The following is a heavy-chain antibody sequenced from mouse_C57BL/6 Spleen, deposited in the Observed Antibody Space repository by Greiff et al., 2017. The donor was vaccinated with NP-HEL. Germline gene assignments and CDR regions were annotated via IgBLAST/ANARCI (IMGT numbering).Heavy chain of an antibody. D-gene: IGHD2-3*01. CDR3: AREGDGYYGFAY. CDR1: GYTFTSYW. Sequence: VQLQQPGAELVKPGASVKMSCKASGYTFTSYWITWVKQRPGQGLEWIGDIYPGSGSTNYNEKFKSKATLTVDTSSSTAYMQLSSLTSEDSAVYYCAREGDGYYGFAYWGQGTLVTVSA. J-gene: IGHJ3*01. CDR2: IYPGSGST. V-gene: IGHV1-55*01.